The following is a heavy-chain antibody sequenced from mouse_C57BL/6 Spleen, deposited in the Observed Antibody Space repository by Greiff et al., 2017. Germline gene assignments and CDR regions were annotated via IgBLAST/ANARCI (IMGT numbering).Heavy chain of an antibody. D-gene: IGHD1-1*01. CDR2: INPSSGYT. CDR1: GYTFTSYT. J-gene: IGHJ1*03. Sequence: VQLQESGAELARPGASVQMSCKASGYTFTSYTMHWVKQRPGQGLEWIGYINPSSGYTKYNQKFKDKATLTADKSSSTAYMQLSSLTSEDSAVYYCARSTTVVARYFDVWGTGTTVTVSS. V-gene: IGHV1-4*01. CDR3: ARSTTVVARYFDV.